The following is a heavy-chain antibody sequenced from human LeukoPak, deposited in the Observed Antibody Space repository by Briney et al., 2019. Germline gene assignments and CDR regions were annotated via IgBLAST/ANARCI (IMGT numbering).Heavy chain of an antibody. CDR2: IYSSGTT. V-gene: IGHV4-59*01. J-gene: IGHJ4*02. Sequence: PSETLSLTCTVSGGSISSYYWSWIRQPPGKGLEWIGYIYSSGTTNYNPSHKSRVTISVDTSKNQFSLKLSSVTAADTAVYYCARGEVIIDYWGQGTLVTVSS. D-gene: IGHD2/OR15-2a*01. CDR1: GGSISSYY. CDR3: ARGEVIIDY.